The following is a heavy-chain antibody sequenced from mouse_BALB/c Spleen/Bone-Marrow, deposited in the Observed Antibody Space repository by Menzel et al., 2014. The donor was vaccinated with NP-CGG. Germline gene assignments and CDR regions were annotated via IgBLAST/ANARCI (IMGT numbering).Heavy chain of an antibody. CDR3: ARDWYFDV. J-gene: IGHJ1*01. CDR1: GYTFXSYW. Sequence: QVQLQQPGAELAKPGASVKMSCKASGYTFXSYWMHWVKQRPGQGLEWIGYINPSTGYTEYNQKFKDKATLTAGKSSSTAYMQLSSLTSEDSAVYYCARDWYFDVWGAGTTVTASS. V-gene: IGHV1-7*01. CDR2: INPSTGYT.